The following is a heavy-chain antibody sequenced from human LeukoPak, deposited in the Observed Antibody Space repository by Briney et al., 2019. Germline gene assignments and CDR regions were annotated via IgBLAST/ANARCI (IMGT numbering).Heavy chain of an antibody. CDR1: GSSISRAYY. D-gene: IGHD5-12*01. V-gene: IGHV4-38-2*02. Sequence: SETLSLTCTVSGSSISRAYYWAWIRRPPGKGLEWIGSIYHNENTYYNPSLKSRVTISVDTSKNQFSLKLSSVTAADTAVYYCARTDIVARAYDYWGQGTLVTVSS. J-gene: IGHJ4*02. CDR2: IYHNENT. CDR3: ARTDIVARAYDY.